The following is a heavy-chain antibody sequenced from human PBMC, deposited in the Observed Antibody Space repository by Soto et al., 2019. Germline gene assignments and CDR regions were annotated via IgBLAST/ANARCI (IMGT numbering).Heavy chain of an antibody. CDR1: GFTFNSYA. J-gene: IGHJ4*02. D-gene: IGHD6-13*01. V-gene: IGHV3-30-3*01. CDR2: ISYDGTNK. Sequence: QVRLVESGGGVVQPGMSLRLSCAASGFTFNSYALHWVRQAPGKGLEWVALISYDGTNKFFADSVKGRFTISRDNSRNRVFLEMNSLRPDDTAVYYCARGAPYPASSWLVYWGQGTLVTVST. CDR3: ARGAPYPASSWLVY.